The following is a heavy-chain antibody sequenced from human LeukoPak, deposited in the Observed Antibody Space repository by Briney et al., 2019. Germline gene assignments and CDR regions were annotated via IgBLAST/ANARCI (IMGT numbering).Heavy chain of an antibody. V-gene: IGHV3-48*01. Sequence: GRSLRLSCAASGFTFSSYSMNWVRQAPGKGLERVSYISSSSSTIYYADSVKGRFTISRDKAKNSLYLQMNSLRAEDTAVYYCARVKDYDFWSGDYWGQGTLVTVSS. CDR2: ISSSSSTI. J-gene: IGHJ4*02. D-gene: IGHD3-3*01. CDR3: ARVKDYDFWSGDY. CDR1: GFTFSSYS.